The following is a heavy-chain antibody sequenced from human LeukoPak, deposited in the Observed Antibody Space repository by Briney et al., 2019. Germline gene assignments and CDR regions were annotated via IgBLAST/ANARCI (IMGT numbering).Heavy chain of an antibody. CDR1: GGSISSYY. V-gene: IGHV4-59*08. D-gene: IGHD3-9*01. Sequence: SETLSLTCTVSGGSISSYYWSWIRQPPGKGLEWIGYIYYSGSTNYNPSLKSRVTISVDTSKNQFSLKLSSVTAADTAVYYCARWSTITYFDPWGQGTLVTVSS. CDR3: ARWSTITYFDP. J-gene: IGHJ5*02. CDR2: IYYSGST.